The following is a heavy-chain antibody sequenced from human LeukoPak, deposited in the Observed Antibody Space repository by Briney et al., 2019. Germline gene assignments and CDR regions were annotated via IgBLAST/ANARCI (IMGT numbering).Heavy chain of an antibody. CDR1: GFTFSNAW. Sequence: PGGSLRLSCAASGFTFSNAWMSWVRQAPGKGLEWVGRIKSKTDGGTTDYAAPVKGRFTISRDDSKNTLYLQMNSLKTEDTAVYYCTATTEYVYFYYWGQGTLVTVSS. D-gene: IGHD4-11*01. CDR3: TATTEYVYFYY. CDR2: IKSKTDGGTT. J-gene: IGHJ4*02. V-gene: IGHV3-15*01.